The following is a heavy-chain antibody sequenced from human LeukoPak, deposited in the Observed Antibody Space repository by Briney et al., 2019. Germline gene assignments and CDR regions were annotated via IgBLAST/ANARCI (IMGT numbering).Heavy chain of an antibody. J-gene: IGHJ4*02. CDR2: ISYDGSNK. D-gene: IGHD3-22*01. CDR1: GFTFSSYA. CDR3: ARDYYDSSGSFPDY. V-gene: IGHV3-30-3*01. Sequence: GGSLRLSCAASGFTFSSYAMHWVRQAPGKGLEWVAVISYDGSNKYYADSVKGRFTISRDNSKNTLYLQMNSLRAEDTAVYYCARDYYDSSGSFPDYWGQGTLVTVSS.